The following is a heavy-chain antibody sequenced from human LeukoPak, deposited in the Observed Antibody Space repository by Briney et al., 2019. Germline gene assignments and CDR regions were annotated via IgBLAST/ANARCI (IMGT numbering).Heavy chain of an antibody. J-gene: IGHJ4*02. CDR3: ATHPDDYGDPFDY. CDR1: GGSVSSGSYY. D-gene: IGHD4-17*01. V-gene: IGHV4-61*01. Sequence: SETLSLTYTVTGGSVSSGSYYWSWIRQPPGKGLEWIGYIYYSGSTNYNPSLKSRVTISVDTSKNQFSLKLSSVTAADTAVYYCATHPDDYGDPFDYWGQGTLVTVSS. CDR2: IYYSGST.